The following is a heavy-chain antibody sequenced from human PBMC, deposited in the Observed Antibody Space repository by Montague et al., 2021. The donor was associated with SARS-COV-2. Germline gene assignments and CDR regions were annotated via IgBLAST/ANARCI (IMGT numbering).Heavy chain of an antibody. V-gene: IGHV3-74*01. CDR1: EFSFRSDW. CDR2: IYSDGSRI. J-gene: IGHJ6*02. Sequence: SVRLSCAASEFSFRSDWINWVRQGPGKGLVWVSRIYSDGSRIDYADSVKGRFTISRDNARNTVFLQMNSLRVEDAAVYYCAGASGYPIRGMDVWGQGTTVTVSS. D-gene: IGHD5-12*01. CDR3: AGASGYPIRGMDV.